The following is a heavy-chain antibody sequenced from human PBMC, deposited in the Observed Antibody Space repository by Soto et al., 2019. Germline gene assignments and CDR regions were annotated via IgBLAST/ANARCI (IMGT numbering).Heavy chain of an antibody. J-gene: IGHJ6*02. Sequence: PGGSLRLSCAASGFTLSVYWMHWVRQAPGKGLVWVSHISYDGTETTYADSVKGRFTISRDNPKSTLYLQMNSVRAEDTGVYYCARGSEAYYYYYGMDVWGQGTTVTVSS. CDR1: GFTLSVYW. CDR2: ISYDGTET. CDR3: ARGSEAYYYYYGMDV. V-gene: IGHV3-74*03. D-gene: IGHD3-10*01.